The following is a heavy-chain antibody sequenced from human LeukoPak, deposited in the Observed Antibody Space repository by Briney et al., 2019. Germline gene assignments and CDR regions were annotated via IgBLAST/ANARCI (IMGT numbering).Heavy chain of an antibody. V-gene: IGHV3-7*04. CDR1: GFTFNTYA. CDR3: VRAMDV. Sequence: GSLRLSCAASGFTFNTYAMSWVRQAPGKGLEWVANIKQDGSEKYYVDSVKGRFTISRDNAKNSLYLQMNSLRAEDTAVYYCVRAMDVWGQGTTVTVSS. CDR2: IKQDGSEK. J-gene: IGHJ6*02.